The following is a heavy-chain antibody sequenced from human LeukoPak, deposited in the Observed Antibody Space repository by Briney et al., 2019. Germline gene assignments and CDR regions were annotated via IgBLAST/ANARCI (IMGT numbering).Heavy chain of an antibody. CDR1: GFTFSSYA. D-gene: IGHD3-3*01. CDR2: ISYDGSNK. Sequence: PGRSLRLSCAASGFTFSSYAMHWVRQAPGKGLEWVAVISYDGSNKYYADSVKGRFTISRDSSKNTLYLQMNSLRAEDTAVYYCARVYDFWSGWDAFDIWGQGTMVTVSS. CDR3: ARVYDFWSGWDAFDI. J-gene: IGHJ3*02. V-gene: IGHV3-30-3*01.